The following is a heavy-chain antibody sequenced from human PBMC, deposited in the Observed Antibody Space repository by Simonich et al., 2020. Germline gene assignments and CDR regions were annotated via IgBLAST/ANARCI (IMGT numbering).Heavy chain of an antibody. CDR1: GYTFTGYY. CDR3: ASSKRGYNWNDFDY. D-gene: IGHD1-1*01. Sequence: QVQLVQSGAEGKKPGASAKVSCKASGYTFTGYYMHWVRQSPGQGLEWRGWINTNCGGTNYAQKFQGRVTMTRDTSISTAYMELSRLRSDDTAVYYCASSKRGYNWNDFDYWGQGTLVTVSS. V-gene: IGHV1-2*02. J-gene: IGHJ4*02. CDR2: INTNCGGT.